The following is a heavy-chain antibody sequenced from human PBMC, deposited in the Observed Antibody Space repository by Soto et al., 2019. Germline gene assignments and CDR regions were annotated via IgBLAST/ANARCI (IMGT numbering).Heavy chain of an antibody. V-gene: IGHV4-59*13. J-gene: IGHJ5*02. CDR3: ARAFRGYCAGDCYHYNWFDP. Sequence: SETLSLTCTFSGGSISSYYWSWIRHPPWQGLEWIGYIYYSGSTNYNPSLKSRVNISVDTSKNQFSLKLSPVTAADTAAYYCARAFRGYCAGDCYHYNWFDPWGQGILVTVSS. D-gene: IGHD2-21*02. CDR1: GGSISSYY. CDR2: IYYSGST.